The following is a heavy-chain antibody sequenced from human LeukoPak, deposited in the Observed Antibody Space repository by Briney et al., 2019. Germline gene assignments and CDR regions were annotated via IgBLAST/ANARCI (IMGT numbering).Heavy chain of an antibody. V-gene: IGHV4-39*07. D-gene: IGHD3-10*01. CDR1: GGSISSSSYY. Sequence: SETLSLTCTVSGGSISSSSYYWGWIRQPPGKGLEWIGSIYYSGSTYYNPSLKSRVTISVDTSKNQFSLKLSSVTAADTAVYYCARGRLLWFGELSFWFDPWGQGTLVTVSS. CDR3: ARGRLLWFGELSFWFDP. J-gene: IGHJ5*02. CDR2: IYYSGST.